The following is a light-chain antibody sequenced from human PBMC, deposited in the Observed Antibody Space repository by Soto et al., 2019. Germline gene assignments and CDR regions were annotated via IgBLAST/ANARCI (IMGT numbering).Light chain of an antibody. CDR2: AAS. CDR3: QQFNSYPIT. J-gene: IGKJ5*01. Sequence: DIRLTQSPSFLSASVGDRVTITCRASQGISSNLAWYQQKPGKAPKLLIYAASTLHSGVPSRFSGSGSGTDFTLTISSLHPEDFATYYCQQFNSYPITFGQGTRLEIK. V-gene: IGKV1-9*01. CDR1: QGISSN.